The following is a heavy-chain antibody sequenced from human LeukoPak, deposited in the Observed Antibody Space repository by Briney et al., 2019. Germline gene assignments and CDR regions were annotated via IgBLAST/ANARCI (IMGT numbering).Heavy chain of an antibody. CDR1: GGSISSYY. V-gene: IGHV4-59*01. D-gene: IGHD7-27*01. J-gene: IGHJ4*02. Sequence: SETLSLTCTVSGGSISSYYWSWIRQPPGKGLEWIGYIYYSGSTNYNPSLKSRVTISVDTSKNQFSLKLSSVTAADTAEYYCARALTGDLHVEPFNYWGQGTLVTVSS. CDR3: ARALTGDLHVEPFNY. CDR2: IYYSGST.